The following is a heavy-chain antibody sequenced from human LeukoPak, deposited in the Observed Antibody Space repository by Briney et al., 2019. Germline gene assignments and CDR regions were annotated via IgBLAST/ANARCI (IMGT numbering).Heavy chain of an antibody. CDR1: GFTFSSYA. CDR2: FSGSGGST. CDR3: AGPMTTVTTKWKNFY. Sequence: GGSLRLSCAASGFTFSSYAMSWVRQAPGKGLEWVSTFSGSGGSTHYADSVKGRFTISRDNSKNTLYLQMNSLRAEDTAVYYCAGPMTTVTTKWKNFYWGQGTLVTVSS. D-gene: IGHD4-11*01. J-gene: IGHJ4*02. V-gene: IGHV3-23*01.